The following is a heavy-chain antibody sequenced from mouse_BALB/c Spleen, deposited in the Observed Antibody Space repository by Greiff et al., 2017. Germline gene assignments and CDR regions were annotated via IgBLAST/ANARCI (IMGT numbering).Heavy chain of an antibody. V-gene: IGHV3-8*02. D-gene: IGHD2-1*01. CDR1: GDSITSGY. CDR2: ISYSGST. J-gene: IGHJ1*01. Sequence: EVKLMESGPSLVKPSQTLSLTCSVTGDSITSGYWNWIRKFPGNKLEYMGYISYSGSTYYNPSLKSRISITRDTSKNQYYLQLNSVTTEDTATYYCARYFGNYGYFDVWGAGTTVTVSS. CDR3: ARYFGNYGYFDV.